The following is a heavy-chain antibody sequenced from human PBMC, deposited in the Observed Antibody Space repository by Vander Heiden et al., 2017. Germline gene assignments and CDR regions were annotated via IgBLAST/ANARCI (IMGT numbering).Heavy chain of an antibody. CDR2: ISWDGGST. CDR3: AKDTISRDGYSYYYYYGMDV. Sequence: EMQLVESGGVVVQPGGSLRLSCAASGFTFDDYAMHWVRQAPGKGLEWVSLISWDGGSTYYADSVKGRFTISRDNSKNSLYLQMNSLRAEDTALYYCAKDTISRDGYSYYYYYGMDVWGQGTTVTVSS. CDR1: GFTFDDYA. D-gene: IGHD5-18*01. V-gene: IGHV3-43D*04. J-gene: IGHJ6*02.